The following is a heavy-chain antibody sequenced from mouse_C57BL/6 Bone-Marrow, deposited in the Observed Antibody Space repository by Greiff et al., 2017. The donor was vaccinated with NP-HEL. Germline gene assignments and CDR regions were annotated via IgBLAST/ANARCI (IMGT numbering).Heavy chain of an antibody. V-gene: IGHV5-6*02. J-gene: IGHJ2*01. D-gene: IGHD1-1*01. CDR3: ARRFITTVVYFDY. CDR2: ISSGGSYT. Sequence: EVKVVESGGDLVKPGGSLKLSCAASGFTFSSYGMSWVRQTPDKRLEWVATISSGGSYTYYPDSVKGRFTISRDNAKNTLYLQMSSLKSEDTAMYYCARRFITTVVYFDYWGQGTTLTVSS. CDR1: GFTFSSYG.